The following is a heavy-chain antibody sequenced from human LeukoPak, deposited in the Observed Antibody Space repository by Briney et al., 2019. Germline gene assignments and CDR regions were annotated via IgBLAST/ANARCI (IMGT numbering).Heavy chain of an antibody. CDR1: GGSISSGGYY. D-gene: IGHD4-17*01. V-gene: IGHV4-31*03. CDR2: IYYSGST. J-gene: IGHJ3*02. Sequence: PSQTLSLTCTVSGGSISSGGYYWSWIRQHPGKGLEWIGYIYYSGSTYYNPSPKSRVTISVDTSKNQFSLKLSSVTAADTAVYYCARDRDGDYGSAFDIWGQGTMVTVSS. CDR3: ARDRDGDYGSAFDI.